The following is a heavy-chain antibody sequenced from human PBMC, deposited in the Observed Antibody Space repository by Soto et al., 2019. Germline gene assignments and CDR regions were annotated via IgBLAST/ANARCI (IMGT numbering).Heavy chain of an antibody. CDR3: ARGVGDDYGEYEDGHYYGMDV. CDR2: IIPIFGTA. Sequence: QVQLVQSGAEVKKPGSSVKVSCKASGGTFSSYAISWVRQAPGQGLEWMGGIIPIFGTANYAQKFHGRVTITADESTSTAYMELSSLRSEDTAVYYCARGVGDDYGEYEDGHYYGMDVWGKGTTVTVSS. J-gene: IGHJ6*04. D-gene: IGHD4-17*01. CDR1: GGTFSSYA. V-gene: IGHV1-69*01.